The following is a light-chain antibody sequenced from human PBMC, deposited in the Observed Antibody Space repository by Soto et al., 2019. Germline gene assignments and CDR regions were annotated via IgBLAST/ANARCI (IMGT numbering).Light chain of an antibody. CDR2: EVS. CDR3: SSCTSSTTYV. V-gene: IGLV2-14*01. J-gene: IGLJ1*01. Sequence: QSVLTQPASVSGSPGQSITISCTGTSSDVGGYNYVSWYQQHPGKAPKLMISEVSNLPSGISNRFSGSKSGNTASLTISGLQADDEADYYCSSCTSSTTYVFGTGTKVTV. CDR1: SSDVGGYNY.